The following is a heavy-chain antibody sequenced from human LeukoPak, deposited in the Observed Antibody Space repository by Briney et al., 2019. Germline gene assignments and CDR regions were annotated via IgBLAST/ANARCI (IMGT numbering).Heavy chain of an antibody. CDR2: IRYDGSNK. CDR3: AKDRLLWLGELLPPYYFDY. Sequence: PGGSLRLSCAASGFTFSSYGMHWVRQAPGKGLEWVAFIRYDGSNKYCADSVKGRFTISRDNSKNTLYLQMNSLRAEDTAVYYCAKDRLLWLGELLPPYYFDYWGQGTLVTVSS. CDR1: GFTFSSYG. V-gene: IGHV3-30*02. J-gene: IGHJ4*02. D-gene: IGHD3-10*01.